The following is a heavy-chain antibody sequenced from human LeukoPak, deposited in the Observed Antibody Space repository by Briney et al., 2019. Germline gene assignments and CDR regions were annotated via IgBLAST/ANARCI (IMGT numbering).Heavy chain of an antibody. J-gene: IGHJ6*03. CDR2: MNPNSGNT. CDR3: ARLGGQLDYYYYYYMDV. Sequence: ASVKVSCKASGYTFTSYDINWVRQATGQGLEWMGWMNPNSGNTGYAQKFQGRVTMTRNTSISTAYMELSSLRSEGTAVYYCARLGGQLDYYYYYYMDVWGKGTTVTVSS. CDR1: GYTFTSYD. V-gene: IGHV1-8*02. D-gene: IGHD3-16*01.